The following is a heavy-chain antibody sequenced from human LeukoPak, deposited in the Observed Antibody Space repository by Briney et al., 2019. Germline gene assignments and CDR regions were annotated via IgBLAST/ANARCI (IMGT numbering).Heavy chain of an antibody. CDR2: INHSGST. CDR1: GGSFSGYY. J-gene: IGHJ4*02. D-gene: IGHD5-12*01. CDR3: ARFPDIVATN. V-gene: IGHV4-34*01. Sequence: PSETLSLTCAVYGGSFSGYYWSWIRQPPGKGLEWIGEINHSGSTNYNPSLKSRVTISVDTSKNQFSLKLSSVTAADTAVYYCARFPDIVATNWGQGTLVTVSS.